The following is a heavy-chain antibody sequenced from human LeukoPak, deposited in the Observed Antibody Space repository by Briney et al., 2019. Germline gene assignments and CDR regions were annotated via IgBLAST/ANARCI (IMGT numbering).Heavy chain of an antibody. J-gene: IGHJ4*02. CDR2: IYYSGST. CDR1: GVSIYISTYY. CDR3: ATEQWLVPGHFDY. V-gene: IGHV4-39*01. D-gene: IGHD6-19*01. Sequence: PSETLSLTSTVSGVSIYISTYYWVWIRQPPGKGLEWIGSIYYSGSTHYNPSLKSRVTISVDTSKNQFSLNLSSVTAADTAVYYCATEQWLVPGHFDYWGQGTLVTVSS.